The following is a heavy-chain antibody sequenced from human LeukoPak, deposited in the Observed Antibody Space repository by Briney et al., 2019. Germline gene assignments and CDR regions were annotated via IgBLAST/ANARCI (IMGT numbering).Heavy chain of an antibody. J-gene: IGHJ4*02. CDR2: ITTTGGDT. CDR1: GFTFSSYG. CDR3: ARSKMWPPSFDY. V-gene: IGHV3-23*01. Sequence: PGGSLRLSCAASGFTFSSYGMNWVRQAPGEGLEWVSVITTTGGDTKYADSVKGRFTISRDNSKNTVYLQMNSLRAEDTAVYFCARSKMWPPSFDYWGQGTPVTVSS. D-gene: IGHD2-21*01.